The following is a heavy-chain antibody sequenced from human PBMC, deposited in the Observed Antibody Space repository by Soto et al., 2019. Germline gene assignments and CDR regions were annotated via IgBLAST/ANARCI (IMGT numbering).Heavy chain of an antibody. CDR3: ATDPRALCFYWFGS. CDR2: IIPIFGTA. D-gene: IGHD3-10*02. V-gene: IGHV1-69*13. Sequence: GAAVKGSCKASGGTFSRSAIGWVRQAPGQGLEWMGGIIPIFGTANYAQKFQGRVTITADESTSTAYMELSSLRSEDTAVYYCATDPRALCFYWFGSWR. J-gene: IGHJ5*01. CDR1: GGTFSRSA.